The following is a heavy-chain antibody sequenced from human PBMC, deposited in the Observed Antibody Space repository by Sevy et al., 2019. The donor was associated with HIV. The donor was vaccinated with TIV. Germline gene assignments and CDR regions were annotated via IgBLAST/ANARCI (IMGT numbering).Heavy chain of an antibody. CDR3: ARAGFSSSRFYNNWFDP. Sequence: SETLSLTCTVSGGSISSYYWSWIRQPPGKGLEWIGYISYSGSTNYNPSLKNRVTISVDMSKNQFSLKLSSVTAADTAVYDCARAGFSSSRFYNNWFDPWGQGTLVTVSS. V-gene: IGHV4-59*13. CDR2: ISYSGST. CDR1: GGSISSYY. D-gene: IGHD6-13*01. J-gene: IGHJ5*02.